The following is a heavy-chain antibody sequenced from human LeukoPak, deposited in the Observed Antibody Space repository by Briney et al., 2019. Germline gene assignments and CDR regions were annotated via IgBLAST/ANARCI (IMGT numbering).Heavy chain of an antibody. Sequence: SETLSLTCTVSGGPISSSSYYWGWIRQPPGKGLEWIGSIYYSGSTYYNPSLKSRVTISVDTSKNQFSLKLSSVTAADTAVYYCARQLASSWLGSYYYYGMDVWGQGTTVTVSS. D-gene: IGHD6-13*01. V-gene: IGHV4-39*01. CDR3: ARQLASSWLGSYYYYGMDV. CDR1: GGPISSSSYY. CDR2: IYYSGST. J-gene: IGHJ6*02.